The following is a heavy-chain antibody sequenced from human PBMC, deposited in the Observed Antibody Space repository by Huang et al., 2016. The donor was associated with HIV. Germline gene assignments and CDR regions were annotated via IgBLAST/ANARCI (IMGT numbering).Heavy chain of an antibody. CDR1: GYTFTTYS. J-gene: IGHJ4*02. D-gene: IGHD3-9*01. CDR3: ARYRLTGTFLDS. Sequence: QVQLVQSGSELRKPGASVKVSCKASGYTFTTYSLIWVRQAPGQGLEWMGWINTKTGKPTEGQGFTGRFVSSWDTTVSTEYLQISSLKTDDTAKYFCARYRLTGTFLDSWGQGTQVTVSS. V-gene: IGHV7-4-1*02. CDR2: INTKTGKP.